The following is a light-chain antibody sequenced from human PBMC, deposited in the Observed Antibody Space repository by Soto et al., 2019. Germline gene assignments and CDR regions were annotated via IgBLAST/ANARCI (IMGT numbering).Light chain of an antibody. Sequence: QSVLTQPPSVSAAPGQKVTISCSGSSSNIGNNYVSWYQQHPGTAPKLLIYDNNKRPSGIPDRFSGSKSGTSATLGITGLQTEDEADYYCGTCDSSLSAGVFGGGTKLTVL. J-gene: IGLJ2*01. V-gene: IGLV1-51*01. CDR1: SSNIGNNY. CDR3: GTCDSSLSAGV. CDR2: DNN.